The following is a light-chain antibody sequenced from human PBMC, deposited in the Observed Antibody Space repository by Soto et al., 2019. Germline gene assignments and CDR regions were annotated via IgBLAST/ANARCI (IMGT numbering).Light chain of an antibody. CDR1: SXDVGGYYY. Sequence: QSVLTQPASVSGSPGQSVTISCTGTSXDVGGYYYVSWYQQHPGTAPKLLIVGNTIRPSGVPDRFSASTSGTSASLAITGLQAEDEGDYYCQSYDRTLSARYVFGTGTKVTVL. CDR2: GNT. V-gene: IGLV1-40*01. J-gene: IGLJ1*01. CDR3: QSYDRTLSARYV.